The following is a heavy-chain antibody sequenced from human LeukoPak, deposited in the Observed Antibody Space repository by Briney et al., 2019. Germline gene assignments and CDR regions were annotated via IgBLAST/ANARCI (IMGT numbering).Heavy chain of an antibody. CDR2: ISYDGSNK. CDR3: ARGNTAMGDAFDI. J-gene: IGHJ3*02. CDR1: GFTFSSYG. Sequence: GGSLRLSCAASGFTFSSYGMHWVRQAPGKGLEWVAVISYDGSNKYYADSVKGRFTISRDNSKNTLYLQMNSLRAEDTAVYYCARGNTAMGDAFDIRGQGTMVTVSS. V-gene: IGHV3-30*03. D-gene: IGHD5-18*01.